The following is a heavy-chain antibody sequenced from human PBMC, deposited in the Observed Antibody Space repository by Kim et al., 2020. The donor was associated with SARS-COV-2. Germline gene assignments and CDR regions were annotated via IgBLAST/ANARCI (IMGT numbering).Heavy chain of an antibody. Sequence: GGSLRLSCAASGFPFSTSAMRWVRQAPGKGLEWVSGISGSSDVKYYADSVKGRFTISRDNSKNTVHLQMDSLRAEDTAVYYCAKVGSGSYFERWGQGT. CDR3: AKVGSGSYFER. V-gene: IGHV3-23*01. CDR2: ISGSSDVK. J-gene: IGHJ4*02. D-gene: IGHD3-10*01. CDR1: GFPFSTSA.